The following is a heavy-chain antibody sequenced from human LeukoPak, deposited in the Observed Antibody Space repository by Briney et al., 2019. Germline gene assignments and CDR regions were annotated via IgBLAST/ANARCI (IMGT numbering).Heavy chain of an antibody. CDR2: IYYSGST. CDR3: ARAYSSSWYWNWFDP. J-gene: IGHJ5*02. CDR1: GGSISSYY. D-gene: IGHD6-13*01. Sequence: SETLSLTCTVSGGSISSYYWSWIRQPPGKGLEWIGYIYYSGSTNYNPSLKSRVTISVDTSKNQFSLKLSSVTAADTAVYYCARAYSSSWYWNWFDPWGQGTLVTVSS. V-gene: IGHV4-59*12.